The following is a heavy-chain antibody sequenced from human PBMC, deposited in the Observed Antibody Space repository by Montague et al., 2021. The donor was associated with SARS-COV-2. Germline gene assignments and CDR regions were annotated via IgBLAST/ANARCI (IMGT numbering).Heavy chain of an antibody. CDR1: GGSISSHY. Sequence: SETLSLTCAVSGGSISSHYWSFIRQPPGKGLEWIAYINYSGGTNYNPSLKRRVTISVDTSKNHFSLQLRSVTPADTAVYFCARATSVRGAVNWFDPWGQGTLVTVSS. D-gene: IGHD3-10*01. CDR3: ARATSVRGAVNWFDP. V-gene: IGHV4-59*11. CDR2: INYSGGT. J-gene: IGHJ5*02.